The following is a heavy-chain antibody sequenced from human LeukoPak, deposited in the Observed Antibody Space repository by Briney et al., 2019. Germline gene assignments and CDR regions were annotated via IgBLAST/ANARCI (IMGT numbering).Heavy chain of an antibody. Sequence: PSETLSLTCDVSGGTISSFYWTWVRQPVGQGLEWIGRIYSSGSSNYNLSLTSRVTMSVDMSKNQFSLKLSSVTAADTAVYYCARALLVTTSGYFYYYRDVWRKGTTVSVPS. D-gene: IGHD2-8*02. CDR1: GGTISSFY. V-gene: IGHV4-4*07. J-gene: IGHJ6*03. CDR3: ARALLVTTSGYFYYYRDV. CDR2: IYSSGSS.